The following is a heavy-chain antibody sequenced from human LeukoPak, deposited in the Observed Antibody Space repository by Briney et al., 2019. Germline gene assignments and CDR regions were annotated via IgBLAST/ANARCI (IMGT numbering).Heavy chain of an antibody. V-gene: IGHV4-61*01. J-gene: IGHJ4*02. D-gene: IGHD3-10*01. CDR2: ISYSGST. Sequence: SETLSLTCTVSGGSVSSGFEYWSWIRQPPGKGLEWIGHISYSGSTNYNPSLKSRVTISLDTSKNQLSLKLSSVTTADTAVYYCARGQAALWFGELWGQGTLVTVSS. CDR3: ARGQAALWFGEL. CDR1: GGSVSSGFEY.